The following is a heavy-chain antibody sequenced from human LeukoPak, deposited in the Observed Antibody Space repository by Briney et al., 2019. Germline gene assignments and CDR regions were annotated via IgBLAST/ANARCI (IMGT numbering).Heavy chain of an antibody. D-gene: IGHD6-13*01. Sequence: GGSLRLSCAASGFTFSSYAMTWVRQAPGKGLEWVSAISGSGGNTYYADSVKGRFTISRDNSKNTLYQQMNSLRAEDTAVYYCAKDLAASSSWFDYWGQGTLVTVSS. CDR3: AKDLAASSSWFDY. CDR1: GFTFSSYA. V-gene: IGHV3-23*01. J-gene: IGHJ4*02. CDR2: ISGSGGNT.